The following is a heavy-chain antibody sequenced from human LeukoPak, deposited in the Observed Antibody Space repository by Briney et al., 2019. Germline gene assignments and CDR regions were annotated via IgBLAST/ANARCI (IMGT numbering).Heavy chain of an antibody. CDR3: ARDGSGSYHLDAFDI. V-gene: IGHV1-46*01. Sequence: ASVKVSCKASGYTFTSYYMHWVRQAPGQGLEWMRIINPSGSSTSYAQKFQGRVTMTRDTSTSTVYMELSSLRSEDTAVYYCARDGSGSYHLDAFDIWGQGTMVTVSS. J-gene: IGHJ3*02. D-gene: IGHD1-26*01. CDR1: GYTFTSYY. CDR2: INPSGSST.